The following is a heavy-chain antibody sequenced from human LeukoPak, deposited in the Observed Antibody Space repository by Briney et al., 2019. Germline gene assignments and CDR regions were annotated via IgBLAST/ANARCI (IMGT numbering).Heavy chain of an antibody. CDR1: GFTFSTYW. CDR2: IKQDGSEK. Sequence: GGSLRLSCAASGFTFSTYWMSWVRQAPGKGLEWVANIKQDGSEKHYVDSVKGRFTISRDNAKNSLYLQMNSLRAEDTAMYYCARDSAGNDYWGQGTLVTVSS. J-gene: IGHJ4*02. V-gene: IGHV3-7*01. CDR3: ARDSAGNDY. D-gene: IGHD6-13*01.